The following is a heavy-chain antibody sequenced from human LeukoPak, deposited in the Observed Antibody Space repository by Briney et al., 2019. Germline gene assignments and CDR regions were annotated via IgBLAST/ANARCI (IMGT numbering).Heavy chain of an antibody. D-gene: IGHD3-3*01. Sequence: SETLSLTCTVSGGSISSSSYYWGWIRQPPGKGLEWIGYIYYSGSTNYNPSLKSRVTISVDTSKNQFSLKLSSVTAADTAVYYCARGLHTRLDYWGQGTLVTVSS. V-gene: IGHV4-61*05. CDR2: IYYSGST. CDR1: GGSISSSSYY. CDR3: ARGLHTRLDY. J-gene: IGHJ4*02.